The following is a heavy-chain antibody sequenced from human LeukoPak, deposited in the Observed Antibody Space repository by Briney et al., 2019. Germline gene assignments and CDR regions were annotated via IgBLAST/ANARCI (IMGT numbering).Heavy chain of an antibody. CDR3: SGAGGGDYYDSSGYPYYYYYMDV. V-gene: IGHV4-59*01. CDR2: IYYSGST. J-gene: IGHJ6*03. Sequence: SETLSLTCTVSGGSISSYYWSWIRQPPGKGLEWIGYIYYSGSTNYNPSLKSRVTISVDTSKNQFSLKLSSVTAAAPAVYYCSGAGGGDYYDSSGYPYYYYYMDVWGKGTTVTVSS. CDR1: GGSISSYY. D-gene: IGHD3-22*01.